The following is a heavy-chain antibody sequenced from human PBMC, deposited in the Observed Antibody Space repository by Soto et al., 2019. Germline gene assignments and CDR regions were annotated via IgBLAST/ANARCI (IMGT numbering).Heavy chain of an antibody. Sequence: QPGGSLRLSCSASGFTFNTYAMHWVRQAAGKGLEYVSAINRNGGTTYYADSVKGRFTISRDNSKNTLYLQMSSLRAEDTAVYYCVTWGGIEARNFDYWGRGTLVTVSS. D-gene: IGHD6-6*01. CDR1: GFTFNTYA. CDR3: VTWGGIEARNFDY. J-gene: IGHJ4*02. V-gene: IGHV3-64D*06. CDR2: INRNGGTT.